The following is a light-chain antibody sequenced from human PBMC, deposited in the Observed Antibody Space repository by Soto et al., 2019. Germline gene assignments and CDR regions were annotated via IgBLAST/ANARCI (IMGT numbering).Light chain of an antibody. Sequence: QSALTQPASVSGSPGQSITISCTGTSSDVGSYNLVSWYQQHPGKAPKLIIYEGSKRPSGVSNRFSGSKSGNTASLTISGLQAEDEADYYCQSYDTSLGGSWVFGGGTKLTVL. CDR1: SSDVGSYNL. CDR2: EGS. CDR3: QSYDTSLGGSWV. V-gene: IGLV2-23*01. J-gene: IGLJ3*02.